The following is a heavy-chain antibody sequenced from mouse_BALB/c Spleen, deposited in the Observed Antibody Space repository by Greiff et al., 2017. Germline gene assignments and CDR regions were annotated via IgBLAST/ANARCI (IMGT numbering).Heavy chain of an antibody. V-gene: IGHV1-7*01. Sequence: VHLVESGAELAKPGASVKMSCKASGYTFTSYWIHWVKQRPGQGLEWIGYINPSTGYTEYNQKFKDKATLTADKSSSTAYMQLSSLTSEDSAVYYCARGGMDYWGQGTSVTVSS. J-gene: IGHJ4*01. CDR1: GYTFTSYW. CDR3: ARGGMDY. CDR2: INPSTGYT.